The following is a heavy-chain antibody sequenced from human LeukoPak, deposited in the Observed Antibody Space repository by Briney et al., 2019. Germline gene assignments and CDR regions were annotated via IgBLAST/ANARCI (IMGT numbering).Heavy chain of an antibody. Sequence: GESLKISCRGAGYGFTTYWIAWVRQTPTKGLEWMATIFPGDSGTRYSPSFQGQVTISADSSISTAYLQLSSLKVSDTATYYCARGIIGYFYYMDVWGEGTTVIVSS. J-gene: IGHJ6*03. V-gene: IGHV5-51*01. CDR2: IFPGDSGT. CDR1: GYGFTTYW. CDR3: ARGIIGYFYYMDV. D-gene: IGHD2/OR15-2a*01.